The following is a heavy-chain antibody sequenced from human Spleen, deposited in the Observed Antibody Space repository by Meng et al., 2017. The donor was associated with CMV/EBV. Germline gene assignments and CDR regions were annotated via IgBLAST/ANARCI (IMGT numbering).Heavy chain of an antibody. D-gene: IGHD1-7*01. CDR2: TYYRSEWYN. J-gene: IGHJ4*02. CDR1: DSVSSDSAT. Sequence: DSVSSDSATWNWIRQSPSRGLEWLGRTYYRSEWYNDYAVSVKSRITINADTSKNQLSLQLNSVTPDDTAVYYCVRDYPTGTTKIFDYWGQGTLVTVSS. CDR3: VRDYPTGTTKIFDY. V-gene: IGHV6-1*01.